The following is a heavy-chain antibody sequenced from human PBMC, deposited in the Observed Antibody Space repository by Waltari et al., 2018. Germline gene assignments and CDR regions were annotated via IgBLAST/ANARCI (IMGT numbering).Heavy chain of an antibody. J-gene: IGHJ4*02. V-gene: IGHV4-39*07. CDR1: GGSISSSSYY. CDR2: IYYSGST. Sequence: QLQLQESGPGLVKPSETLSLTCTVSGGSISSSSYYWGWNRQPPGKGLEWIGSIYYSGSTYYNPSLKSRVTISVDTSKNQFSLKLSSVTAADTAVYYCARLMGSIEQLVYDYWGQGTLVTVSS. D-gene: IGHD6-6*01. CDR3: ARLMGSIEQLVYDY.